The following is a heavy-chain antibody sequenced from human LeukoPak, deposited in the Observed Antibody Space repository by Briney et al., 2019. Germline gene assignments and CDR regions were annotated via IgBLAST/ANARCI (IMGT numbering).Heavy chain of an antibody. Sequence: SVKVSRKASGGTFSKYTISWVRQRPGQGLEWMGGITPLFGTANYAQKFQGRVTITADESTSTAYMELSSLRSEDTAVYYCARNEYDSSGYGKYYFDYWGQGTLVTVSS. V-gene: IGHV1-69*13. CDR3: ARNEYDSSGYGKYYFDY. CDR2: ITPLFGTA. D-gene: IGHD3-22*01. J-gene: IGHJ4*02. CDR1: GGTFSKYT.